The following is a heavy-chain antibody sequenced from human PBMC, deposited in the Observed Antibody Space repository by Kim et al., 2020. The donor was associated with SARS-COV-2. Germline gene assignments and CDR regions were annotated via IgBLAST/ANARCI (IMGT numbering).Heavy chain of an antibody. D-gene: IGHD1-20*01. CDR3: ARGDRITGTKDAFDI. V-gene: IGHV1-3*01. J-gene: IGHJ3*02. Sequence: QKFQGRVTITRDTSASTAYMELSSLRSEDTAVYYCARGDRITGTKDAFDIWGQGTMVTVSS.